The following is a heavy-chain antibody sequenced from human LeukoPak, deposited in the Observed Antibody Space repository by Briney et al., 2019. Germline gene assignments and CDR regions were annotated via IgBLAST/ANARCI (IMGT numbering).Heavy chain of an antibody. CDR3: ARDGAGGWSSLDY. CDR2: IYSSGST. V-gene: IGHV4-59*01. D-gene: IGHD6-19*01. CDR1: GGSISSYY. Sequence: SETLSLTCTFSGGSISSYYWSWIRQPPGKGLEWIGYIYSSGSTNYNPSLKSRVTISVDTSKNQFSLRLSSVTAADTSVYYCARDGAGGWSSLDYWGQGTLVTVSS. J-gene: IGHJ4*02.